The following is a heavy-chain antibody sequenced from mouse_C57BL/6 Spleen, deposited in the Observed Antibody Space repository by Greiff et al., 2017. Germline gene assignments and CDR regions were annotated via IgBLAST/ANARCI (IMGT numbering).Heavy chain of an antibody. CDR3: GRGPHYPIAY. J-gene: IGHJ3*01. Sequence: VQLQQSGPELVKPGASVKISCKASGYSFTGYYMNWVKQSPEKSLEWIGEINPSTGGTTYNQKFKAKATLTVDKSSSTAYMQLKSLTSEDSAVYYSGRGPHYPIAYWGQGTLVTVSA. V-gene: IGHV1-42*01. D-gene: IGHD1-1*02. CDR2: INPSTGGT. CDR1: GYSFTGYY.